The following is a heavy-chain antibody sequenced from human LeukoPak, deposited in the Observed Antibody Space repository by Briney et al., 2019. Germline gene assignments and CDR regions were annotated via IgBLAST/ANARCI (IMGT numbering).Heavy chain of an antibody. CDR2: IYYSGST. D-gene: IGHD5-18*01. CDR1: GGSISSYY. J-gene: IGHJ4*02. Sequence: PSETLSLTCTVSGGSISSYYCSWIRQPPGKGLEWIGYIYYSGSTNYNPSLKSRVTISVDTSKNQFSLKLSSVTAADTAVYYCARVGSYGQYYFDYWGQGTLVTVSS. V-gene: IGHV4-59*01. CDR3: ARVGSYGQYYFDY.